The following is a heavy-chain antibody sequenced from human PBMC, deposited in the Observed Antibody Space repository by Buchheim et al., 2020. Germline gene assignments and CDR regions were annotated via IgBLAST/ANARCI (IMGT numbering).Heavy chain of an antibody. CDR3: ANGVVGAFDY. Sequence: QVQLVESGGGVVQPGRYLRLSCAASGFTFSSYGMHWVRQAPGKGLEWVAVISYDGSNKYYADSVKGRFTISRDNSKTTLYLQMNSLRAEDTAVYYCANGVVGAFDYWGQGTL. J-gene: IGHJ4*02. V-gene: IGHV3-30*18. CDR2: ISYDGSNK. D-gene: IGHD1-26*01. CDR1: GFTFSSYG.